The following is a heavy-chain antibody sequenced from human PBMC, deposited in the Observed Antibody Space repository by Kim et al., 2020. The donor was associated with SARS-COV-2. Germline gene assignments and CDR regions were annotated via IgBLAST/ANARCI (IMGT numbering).Heavy chain of an antibody. J-gene: IGHJ4*02. CDR1: EFTFSSYA. D-gene: IGHD6-19*01. CDR2: ISGSGGTT. CDR3: ATAGSGWYFDY. V-gene: IGHV3-23*01. Sequence: GGSLRLSCAASEFTFSSYAMSWVRQAPGRGLEWVSTISGSGGTTDYADSVKDRFTISRDNSKSTLFLQMNTLRADDTAVYYCATAGSGWYFDYWGQGTLVTVSS.